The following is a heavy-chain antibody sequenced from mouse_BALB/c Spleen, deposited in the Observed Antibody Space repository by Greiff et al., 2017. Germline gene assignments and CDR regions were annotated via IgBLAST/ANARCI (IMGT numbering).Heavy chain of an antibody. CDR2: ISSGSSTI. CDR1: GFTFSSFG. V-gene: IGHV5-17*02. Sequence: DVQLQESGGGLVQPGGSRKLSCAASGFTFSSFGMHWVRQAPEKGLEWVAYISSGSSTIYYADTVKGRFTISRDNPKNTLFLQMTSLRSEDTAMYYCAREGFAYWGQGTLVTVSA. CDR3: AREGFAY. J-gene: IGHJ3*01.